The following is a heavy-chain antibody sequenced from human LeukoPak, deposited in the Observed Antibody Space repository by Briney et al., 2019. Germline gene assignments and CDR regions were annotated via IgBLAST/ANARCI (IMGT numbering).Heavy chain of an antibody. D-gene: IGHD3-3*01. CDR1: GFTFSSYT. CDR3: ARGGQGYDLNWFDP. J-gene: IGHJ5*02. CDR2: ISYDGSNK. Sequence: GGSLRLSCAASGFTFSSYTIHWVRQAPGKGLEWVTIISYDGSNKYYADSVKGRFTISRDNSKNTLYLQMNSLRAEGTAVYYCARGGQGYDLNWFDPWGQGTLVTVSS. V-gene: IGHV3-30-3*01.